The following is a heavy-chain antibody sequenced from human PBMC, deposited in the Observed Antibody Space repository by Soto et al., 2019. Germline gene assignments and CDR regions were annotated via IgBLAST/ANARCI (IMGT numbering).Heavy chain of an antibody. Sequence: QVQLVESGGDLVKPGGSLRLSCAASGFTFSDYYMSWIRQAPGKGLEWVSYISGSTTYTSYTDSVKGRFTISRDNAKNSLYLQMHSLRAEDTAVYFCARRTLGAPGTPRVTFEDYWRQGTLVTVSS. D-gene: IGHD6-13*01. CDR3: ARRTLGAPGTPRVTFEDY. CDR1: GFTFSDYY. CDR2: ISGSTTYT. V-gene: IGHV3-11*06. J-gene: IGHJ4*02.